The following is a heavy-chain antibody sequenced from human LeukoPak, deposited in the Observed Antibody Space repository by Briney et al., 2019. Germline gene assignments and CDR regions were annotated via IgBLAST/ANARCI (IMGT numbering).Heavy chain of an antibody. V-gene: IGHV4-34*01. D-gene: IGHD4-23*01. CDR3: ARETVVPVGFAY. CDR1: GGSFSGYY. CDR2: FHRSGGT. J-gene: IGHJ4*02. Sequence: SETLSLTCAVYGGSFSGYYWSWIRQPPGKGLEWIGSFHRSGGTYYNPSLKSRVTISIDTSKNQFSLKVTSVTAADTAVYYCARETVVPVGFAYWAQGTLVTVSS.